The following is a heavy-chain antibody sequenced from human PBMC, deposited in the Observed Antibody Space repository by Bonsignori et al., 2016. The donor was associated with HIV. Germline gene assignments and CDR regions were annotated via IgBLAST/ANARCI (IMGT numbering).Heavy chain of an antibody. CDR1: GFTFSNYW. V-gene: IGHV3-7*01. D-gene: IGHD5-24*01. CDR2: IKQDGSEK. Sequence: GGSLRLSCTVSGFTFSNYWMSWVRQAPGKGLEWVANIKQDGSEKNYVDSVKGRFTISRDNAKNSLYLQMNSLRAEDTAVYYCAREDGDFDYWGQGTQVTVSS. CDR3: AREDGDFDY. J-gene: IGHJ4*02.